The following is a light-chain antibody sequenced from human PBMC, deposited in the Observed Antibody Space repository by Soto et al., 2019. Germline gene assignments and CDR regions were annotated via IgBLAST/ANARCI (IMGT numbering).Light chain of an antibody. J-gene: IGLJ2*01. CDR1: TSDVGGYNY. CDR2: DVN. CDR3: SSCTSTSTLVV. Sequence: QSVLTQPASVSGSPGQSITISCTGTTSDVGGYNYVSWYQQHPGKAPKLMIYDVNNRPSGVSNRFSGSKSGNTASLTISGLQAEDEADYYCSSCTSTSTLVVFGGGTKLTVL. V-gene: IGLV2-14*03.